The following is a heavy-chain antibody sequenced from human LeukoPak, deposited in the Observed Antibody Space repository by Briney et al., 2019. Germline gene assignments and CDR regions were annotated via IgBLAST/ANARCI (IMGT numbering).Heavy chain of an antibody. CDR3: ARGYPVPYYDFWSGPFKGGWNAFDI. V-gene: IGHV1-69*13. J-gene: IGHJ3*02. CDR2: IIPIFGTA. D-gene: IGHD3-3*01. CDR1: GGTFSSYA. Sequence: ASVKVSCKVSGGTFSSYAISWVRQAPGQGLEWMGGIIPIFGTANYAQKFQGRVTITADESTSTACMELSSLRSEDTAVYYCARGYPVPYYDFWSGPFKGGWNAFDIWGQGTMVTVSS.